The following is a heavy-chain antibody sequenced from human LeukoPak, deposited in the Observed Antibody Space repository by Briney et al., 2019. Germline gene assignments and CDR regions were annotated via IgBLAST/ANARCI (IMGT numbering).Heavy chain of an antibody. J-gene: IGHJ4*02. CDR3: ARDSSGSRSDY. V-gene: IGHV1-2*02. Sequence: ASVRVSCKASGYTFTGYYMHWVRQAPGQGLEWMGWINPDSGGTNYAQKFQGRVTMTRDTSTSTAYMELSRLRSDDTAVYYCARDSSGSRSDYWGQGTLVTVSS. CDR2: INPDSGGT. CDR1: GYTFTGYY. D-gene: IGHD3-22*01.